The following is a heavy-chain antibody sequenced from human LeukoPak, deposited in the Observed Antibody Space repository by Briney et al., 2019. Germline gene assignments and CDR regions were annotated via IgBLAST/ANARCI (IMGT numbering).Heavy chain of an antibody. D-gene: IGHD3-22*01. CDR2: ISPIFGTA. Sequence: ASVKVSCKASGGTFSSYAISWVRQAPGQGLEWMGRISPIFGTANYAQKFQGRVTITTDESTSTAYMELSSLRSEDTAVYYCARGNGYYDSSGYHGAFDIWGQGTMVTVSS. J-gene: IGHJ3*02. V-gene: IGHV1-69*05. CDR1: GGTFSSYA. CDR3: ARGNGYYDSSGYHGAFDI.